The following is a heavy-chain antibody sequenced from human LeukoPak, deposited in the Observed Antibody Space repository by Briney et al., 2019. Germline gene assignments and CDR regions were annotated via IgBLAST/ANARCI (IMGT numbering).Heavy chain of an antibody. CDR1: GFTFSSYS. CDR3: ASSGNYRFHH. J-gene: IGHJ1*01. V-gene: IGHV3-48*01. CDR2: VSNGYTI. Sequence: AGGSLRLSCAASGFTFSSYSMNWVRQAPGKGLEWISFVSNGYTIHYADSVKGRFTISRDNAKNSVHLQMNSLRTEDTAVYCCASSGNYRFHHWGQGTLVTVSS. D-gene: IGHD3-22*01.